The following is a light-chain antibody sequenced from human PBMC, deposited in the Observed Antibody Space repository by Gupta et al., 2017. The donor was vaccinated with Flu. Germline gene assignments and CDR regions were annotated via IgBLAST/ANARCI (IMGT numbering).Light chain of an antibody. J-gene: IGLJ2*01. Sequence: SYELTQPPSVSVSPGQTARITCSGDKLGDKYACWYQQKPGQSPVLVIYQDSKRPSGIPERFSGSNSGNTATLTISGTQAMDEADYYCQAWDSSTVVSGGGTKLTVL. V-gene: IGLV3-1*01. CDR2: QDS. CDR1: KLGDKY. CDR3: QAWDSSTVV.